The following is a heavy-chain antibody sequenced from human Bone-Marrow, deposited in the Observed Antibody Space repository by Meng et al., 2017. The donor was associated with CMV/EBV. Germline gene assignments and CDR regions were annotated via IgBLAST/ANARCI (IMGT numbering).Heavy chain of an antibody. Sequence: GGSLRLSCAASGFTFSSYEMNWVRQAPGKGLEWVSYISSSGSTIYYADSVKGRFTISRDNAKNSLYLQMNSLRAEDTAVYYCARDRAWQQLVPKWFEPWGQGNLVNVSS. CDR2: ISSSGSTI. CDR3: ARDRAWQQLVPKWFEP. CDR1: GFTFSSYE. D-gene: IGHD6-13*01. J-gene: IGHJ5*02. V-gene: IGHV3-48*03.